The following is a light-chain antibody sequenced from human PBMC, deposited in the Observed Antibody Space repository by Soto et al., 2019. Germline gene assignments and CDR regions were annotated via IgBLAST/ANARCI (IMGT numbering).Light chain of an antibody. CDR1: QSIGGW. V-gene: IGKV1-5*01. J-gene: IGKJ2*01. CDR2: GAS. Sequence: DIQMTQSPSTLSASVGDRVTITCRASQSIGGWLAWYQQKPGKAPKLLIFGASILVSGVPSRFSGSGSGTEFTLTISSLQPDDFANYYCQHYINYSYTFGQGTKLEIK. CDR3: QHYINYSYT.